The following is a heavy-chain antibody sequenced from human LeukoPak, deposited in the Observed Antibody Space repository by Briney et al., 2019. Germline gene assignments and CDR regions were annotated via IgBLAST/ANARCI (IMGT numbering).Heavy chain of an antibody. D-gene: IGHD3-10*01. CDR2: IYYSGST. V-gene: IGHV4-39*01. Sequence: SETLSLTCTVSGGSISSIRYYWGWLRQPPGKGLEGIGSIYYSGSTYYNPSLKSFVTISVDTSKNQFFLKLSSVTAADTAVYCCTGVGSYGSGSYCITSLGLSYFDYWGQGTLVTVSS. CDR3: TGVGSYGSGSYCITSLGLSYFDY. CDR1: GGSISSIRYY. J-gene: IGHJ4*02.